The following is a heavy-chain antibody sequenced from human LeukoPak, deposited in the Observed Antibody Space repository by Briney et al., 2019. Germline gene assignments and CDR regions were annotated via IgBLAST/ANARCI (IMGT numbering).Heavy chain of an antibody. CDR3: ARGPPTIFGVVSFDY. J-gene: IGHJ4*02. D-gene: IGHD3-3*01. Sequence: ASVKVSCKASGFTFRNYGMHWVRQAPGQRLEWMGWINPTNEKTKYSEKFQGRVTISRNTSISTAYMELSSLRSEDTAVYYCARGPPTIFGVVSFDYWGQGTLVTVSS. CDR1: GFTFRNYG. CDR2: INPTNEKT. V-gene: IGHV1-3*01.